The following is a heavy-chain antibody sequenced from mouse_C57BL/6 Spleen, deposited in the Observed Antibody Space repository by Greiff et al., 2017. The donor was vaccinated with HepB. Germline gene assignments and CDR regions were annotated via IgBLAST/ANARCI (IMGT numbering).Heavy chain of an antibody. J-gene: IGHJ2*01. D-gene: IGHD2-12*01. Sequence: VQLQQSGPELVKPGASVKISCKASGYTFTDYYMNWVKQSHGKSLEWIGDINPNNGGTSYNQKFKGKATLTVDKSSSTAYMELRSLTSEDSAVYYCARFRYLLDYWGQGTTLTVSS. CDR3: ARFRYLLDY. V-gene: IGHV1-26*01. CDR1: GYTFTDYY. CDR2: INPNNGGT.